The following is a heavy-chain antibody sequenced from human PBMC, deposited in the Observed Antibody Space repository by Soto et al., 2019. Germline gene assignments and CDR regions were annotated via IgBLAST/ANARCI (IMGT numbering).Heavy chain of an antibody. J-gene: IGHJ6*03. CDR3: ARSGDDYGYYYYYYMDV. D-gene: IGHD4-17*01. CDR1: GYTFTSYG. V-gene: IGHV1-18*01. Sequence: GASVKVSCKASGYTFTSYGISWVRQAPGQGLEWMGWISAYNGNTNYAQKLQGRVTMTTDTSTSTAYMELRSLRSDDTAVYYCARSGDDYGYYYYYYMDVWGKGTTVTVCS. CDR2: ISAYNGNT.